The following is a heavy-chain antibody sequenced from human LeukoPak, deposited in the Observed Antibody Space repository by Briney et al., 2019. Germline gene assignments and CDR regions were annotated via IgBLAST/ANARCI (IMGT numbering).Heavy chain of an antibody. J-gene: IGHJ3*02. Sequence: SQTLSLTCAVSGGSISSGGYSWSWIRQPPGKGLEWIGYISHSGSTYYNPSLKSRVTISVDRSKNQFSLQLSSVTAADTAVYYCARAPSIGYDFWSGYYTPSAFDIWGQGTMVTVSS. V-gene: IGHV4-30-2*01. CDR1: GGSISSGGYS. CDR3: ARAPSIGYDFWSGYYTPSAFDI. CDR2: ISHSGST. D-gene: IGHD3-3*01.